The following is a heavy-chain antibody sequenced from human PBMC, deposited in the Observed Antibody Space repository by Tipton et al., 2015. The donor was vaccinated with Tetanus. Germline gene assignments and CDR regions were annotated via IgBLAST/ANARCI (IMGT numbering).Heavy chain of an antibody. Sequence: GLVKPSETLSLNCTVSGGPISDKKYYWGWIRQPPGKGLEWIASIYFKGDTYYSPTLKSRVTIAVDTSQNVFSLRLTSVTVADTAVYFCARHLYGYWFDPWGQGTLVTVSS. CDR2: IYFKGDT. CDR1: GGPISDKKYY. V-gene: IGHV4-39*02. D-gene: IGHD3-10*01. J-gene: IGHJ5*02. CDR3: ARHLYGYWFDP.